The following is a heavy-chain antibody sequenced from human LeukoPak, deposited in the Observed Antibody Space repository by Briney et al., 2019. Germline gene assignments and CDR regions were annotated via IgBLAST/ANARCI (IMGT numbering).Heavy chain of an antibody. CDR2: INPNSGGT. V-gene: IGHV1-2*06. J-gene: IGHJ1*01. D-gene: IGHD3-22*01. CDR3: ATYYYDSSGYYKAMEYFQR. Sequence: ASVKVSCKASGYTFTGYYMHWVRQAPGQGLEWMGRINPNSGGTNYAQKFQGRVTMTRDTSISTAYMELSRLRSDDTAVYYCATYYYDSSGYYKAMEYFQRWGQGTLVTVSS. CDR1: GYTFTGYY.